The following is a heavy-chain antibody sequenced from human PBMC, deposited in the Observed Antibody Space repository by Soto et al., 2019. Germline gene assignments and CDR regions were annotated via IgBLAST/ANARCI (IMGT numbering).Heavy chain of an antibody. CDR3: ASGIIVVVPADITYYYYGMDV. J-gene: IGHJ6*02. V-gene: IGHV1-69*13. CDR2: IIPIFGTA. CDR1: GGTFSSYA. Sequence: GASVKVSCKASGGTFSSYAISWVRQAPGQGLEWMGGIIPIFGTANYAQKFQGRVTITADESTSTAYMELSSLRSEDKAVYYCASGIIVVVPADITYYYYGMDVWVQGTTATVYS. D-gene: IGHD2-2*02.